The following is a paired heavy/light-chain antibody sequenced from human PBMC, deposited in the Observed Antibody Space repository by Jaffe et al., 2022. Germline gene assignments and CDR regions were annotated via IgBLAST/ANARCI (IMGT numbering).Heavy chain of an antibody. J-gene: IGHJ5*02. CDR3: VRDRISLVEGIARGLDP. Sequence: QVRLVQSGAEVKTPGSSLRISCKASGGDFDTLAFTWARQAPGQGLLWMGRVIPFVGEVKYDVKFQGRISITADESASTVFMELTGLRPDDSAIYYCVRDRISLVEGIARGLDPWGQGTLVIVSS. V-gene: IGHV1-69*18. D-gene: IGHD1-1*01. CDR1: GGDFDTLA. CDR2: VIPFVGEV.
Light chain of an antibody. Sequence: DIVMTQSPLSLPVTPGEPASISCRSSQSLLHSNGYNYLDWYVQKPGLSPQLLIYLGSNRTSGVPDRVSGSGSGTDFTLKISRVEAEDVGVYYCMQALQIPWTFGQGTKVEIK. V-gene: IGKV2-28*01. CDR1: QSLLHSNGYNY. J-gene: IGKJ1*01. CDR3: MQALQIPWT. CDR2: LGS.